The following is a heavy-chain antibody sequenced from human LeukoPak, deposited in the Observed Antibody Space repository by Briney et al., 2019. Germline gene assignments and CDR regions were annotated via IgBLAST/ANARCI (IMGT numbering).Heavy chain of an antibody. Sequence: SETLSLTCAVYGGSFRGYYWSWIRQPPGKGLEWIGEINHSGSTNYNPSLKSRVTISVDTSKNQFSLKLSSVTAADTAVYYCARKEFGVVIPGYYYYYCMDVWGKGTTVTVSS. D-gene: IGHD3-3*01. CDR2: INHSGST. V-gene: IGHV4-34*01. J-gene: IGHJ6*03. CDR1: GGSFRGYY. CDR3: ARKEFGVVIPGYYYYYCMDV.